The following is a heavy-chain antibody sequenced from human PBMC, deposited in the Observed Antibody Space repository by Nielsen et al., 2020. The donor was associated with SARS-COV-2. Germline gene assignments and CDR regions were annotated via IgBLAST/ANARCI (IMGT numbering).Heavy chain of an antibody. Sequence: GESLKISCAASGFTFSSYAMSWVRQAPGKGLEWVSAISGSGGSTHYADSVKGRFTISRDNSKNTLYLQMNSLRAEDTAIYYCAKRFLTAAPDYWGQGTLVTVSS. CDR3: AKRFLTAAPDY. CDR1: GFTFSSYA. CDR2: ISGSGGST. J-gene: IGHJ4*02. V-gene: IGHV3-23*01. D-gene: IGHD3-3*01.